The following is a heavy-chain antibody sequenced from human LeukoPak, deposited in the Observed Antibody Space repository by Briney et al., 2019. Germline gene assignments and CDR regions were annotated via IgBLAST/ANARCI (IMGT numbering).Heavy chain of an antibody. CDR1: GFSFSDYW. J-gene: IGHJ4*02. Sequence: GGSLRLSCAASGFSFSDYWMTWIRQAPGKGLEWVANIKPDGSEKYYVDSVKGRFTISRDNAKNSLFLQMNSLRVEDTAVYYCARDLSYGSLECWGQGTLGTVSS. D-gene: IGHD3-10*01. V-gene: IGHV3-7*01. CDR2: IKPDGSEK. CDR3: ARDLSYGSLEC.